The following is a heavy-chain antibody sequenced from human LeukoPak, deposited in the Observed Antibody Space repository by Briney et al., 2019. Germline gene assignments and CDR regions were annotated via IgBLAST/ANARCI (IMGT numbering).Heavy chain of an antibody. CDR2: ISSSGSTI. D-gene: IGHD2-2*01. CDR1: GFTFSDYY. J-gene: IGHJ6*02. V-gene: IGHV3-11*01. CDR3: ARGPCSSTSCWVDYYYGMDV. Sequence: GRALRLSCAASGFTFSDYYMSWIRQAPGKGLEWVSYISSSGSTIYYADSVKGRFTISRDNAKNSLYLQMNSLRAEDTAVYYCARGPCSSTSCWVDYYYGMDVWGQGTTVTVSS.